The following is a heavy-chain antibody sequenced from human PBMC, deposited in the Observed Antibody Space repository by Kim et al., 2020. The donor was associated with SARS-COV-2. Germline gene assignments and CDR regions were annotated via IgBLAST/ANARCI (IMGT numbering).Heavy chain of an antibody. J-gene: IGHJ6*02. Sequence: ASVKVSCKASGYTFTSYAMNWVRQAPGQGLEWMGWINTNTGNPTYAQGFTGRFVFSLDTSVSTAYLQISSLKAEDTAVYYCARFAGYDSSGYSQSYYYYYYGMDVWGQGTTVTVSS. CDR1: GYTFTSYA. V-gene: IGHV7-4-1*02. CDR3: ARFAGYDSSGYSQSYYYYYYGMDV. D-gene: IGHD3-22*01. CDR2: INTNTGNP.